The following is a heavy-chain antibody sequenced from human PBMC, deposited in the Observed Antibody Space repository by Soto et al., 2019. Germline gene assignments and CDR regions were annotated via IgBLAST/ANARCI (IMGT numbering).Heavy chain of an antibody. Sequence: QVQLVQSGAEVKKPGSSVKVSCKASGGTFSSDSFSWVRQAPGQGLEWMGGIIPMFDTPIYAQTFQDRVMITADASTSTAYKQLRSLRAGDTAVYYCAPCVGLDRDFNYCGKRSPVSVSS. CDR2: IIPMFDTP. J-gene: IGHJ4*02. V-gene: IGHV1-69*12. CDR3: APCVGLDRDFNY. CDR1: GGTFSSDS.